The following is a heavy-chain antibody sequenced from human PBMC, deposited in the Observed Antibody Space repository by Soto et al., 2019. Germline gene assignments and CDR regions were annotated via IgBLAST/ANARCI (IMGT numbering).Heavy chain of an antibody. CDR1: GFTFSSFW. D-gene: IGHD1-1*01. V-gene: IGHV3-7*03. CDR2: IKQDGREK. CDR3: VNTANVWIPYYFDY. J-gene: IGHJ4*02. Sequence: EVQLVESGGGLVQPGGSLRLSCAASGFTFSSFWMTWVRQAPGMGLEWVANIKQDGREKNYVESVKGRFTISRDNAKSSLYLQMNSLRVEDTALYYCVNTANVWIPYYFDYWGQGILVTVSS.